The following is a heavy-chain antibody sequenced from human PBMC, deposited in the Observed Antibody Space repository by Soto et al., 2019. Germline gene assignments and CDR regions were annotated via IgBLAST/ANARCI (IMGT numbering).Heavy chain of an antibody. J-gene: IGHJ4*02. Sequence: GXSLSLSCAASGCTFSDYYMSWIRQAPGKGLEWVSYISSSGSTIYYADSVKGRFTISRDNAKNSLYLQMNSLRAEDTAVYYCAKDPRSGYNPLDYRAQGTLVPVSS. CDR1: GCTFSDYY. D-gene: IGHD5-12*01. CDR2: ISSSGSTI. CDR3: AKDPRSGYNPLDY. V-gene: IGHV3-11*01.